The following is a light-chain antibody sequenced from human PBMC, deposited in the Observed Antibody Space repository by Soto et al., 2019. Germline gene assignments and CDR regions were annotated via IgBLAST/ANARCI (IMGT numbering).Light chain of an antibody. CDR1: SSNIGSNY. V-gene: IGLV1-47*01. J-gene: IGLJ2*01. CDR2: RNN. CDR3: AAWDDSLSAHVV. Sequence: QLVLTQPPSASGTPGQRVTISCSGSSSNIGSNYVYWYQQLPGTAPKLLIYRNNQRPSGVPDRFSGSKSGTSASLAISGLRSEDEADYYCAAWDDSLSAHVVFGGGTQLTVL.